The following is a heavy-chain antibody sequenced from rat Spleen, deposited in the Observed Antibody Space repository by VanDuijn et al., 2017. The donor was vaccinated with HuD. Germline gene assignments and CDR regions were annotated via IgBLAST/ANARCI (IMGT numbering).Heavy chain of an antibody. CDR2: ISHDGSST. D-gene: IGHD1-1*01. J-gene: IGHJ3*01. CDR3: TRLYYSNWFAY. Sequence: EVQLVETGGGLVQPGRSLKLSCVASGFTFSDYGMNWVRQAPGKGLEWVATISHDGSSTYYRDPEKGRFTISRDNAKSTLYLQMDSLRSEDTATYYCTRLYYSNWFAYWGQGTLVTVSS. CDR1: GFTFSDYG. V-gene: IGHV5-29*01.